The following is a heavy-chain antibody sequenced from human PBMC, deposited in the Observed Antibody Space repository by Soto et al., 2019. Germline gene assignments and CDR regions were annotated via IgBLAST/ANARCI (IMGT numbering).Heavy chain of an antibody. J-gene: IGHJ4*02. CDR1: GGSISSGGYS. Sequence: QLQLQESGSGLVKPSQTLSLTCAVSGGSISSGGYSWSWIRQPPGKGLEWIGYIYHSGSTYYNPSLKSRVTISVDRSKNQFSLKLSSVTAADTAVYYCARAYYDILTGYYTDDYWGQGTLVTVSS. V-gene: IGHV4-30-2*01. CDR2: IYHSGST. CDR3: ARAYYDILTGYYTDDY. D-gene: IGHD3-9*01.